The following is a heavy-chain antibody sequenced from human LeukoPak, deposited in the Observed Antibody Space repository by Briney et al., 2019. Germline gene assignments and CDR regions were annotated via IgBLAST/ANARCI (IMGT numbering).Heavy chain of an antibody. CDR2: INWNGGST. D-gene: IGHD6-13*01. J-gene: IGHJ5*02. V-gene: IGHV3-20*04. Sequence: GGSLRLSCAGSGFTFNNYGIHWVRQAPGKGLEWVSGINWNGGSTGYADSVKGRFTISRDNAKNSLYLQMNSLRAEDTALYYCARDRIPIAAAAIAEFTNWFDPWGQGTLVTVSS. CDR3: ARDRIPIAAAAIAEFTNWFDP. CDR1: GFTFNNYG.